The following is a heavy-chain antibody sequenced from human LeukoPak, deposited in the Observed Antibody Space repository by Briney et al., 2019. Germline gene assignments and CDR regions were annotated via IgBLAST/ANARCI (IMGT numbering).Heavy chain of an antibody. D-gene: IGHD4-17*01. Sequence: TSETLSLTCTVSGGSISNYYWSWIRQPPGKGLEWIGYIYYSGSTNYNPSLKSRVTISVDTSKNQFSLKLSSVTAADTAVYYCARHDYGDSDFDYWGQGTLVTVSS. J-gene: IGHJ4*02. CDR1: GGSISNYY. V-gene: IGHV4-59*01. CDR2: IYYSGST. CDR3: ARHDYGDSDFDY.